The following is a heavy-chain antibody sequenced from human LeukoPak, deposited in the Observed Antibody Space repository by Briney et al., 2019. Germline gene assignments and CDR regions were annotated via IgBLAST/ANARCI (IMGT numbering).Heavy chain of an antibody. J-gene: IGHJ5*02. CDR3: ARGYVDYGDNWFDP. CDR2: IIPIFGTA. D-gene: IGHD4-17*01. CDR1: GGTFSSYA. V-gene: IGHV1-69*05. Sequence: SVKVSCKVSGGTFSSYAISWVRQASGQGLEWMGGIIPIFGTANYAQKFQGRVTITTDESTSTAYMELSSLRSEDTAVYYCARGYVDYGDNWFDPWGQGTLVTVSS.